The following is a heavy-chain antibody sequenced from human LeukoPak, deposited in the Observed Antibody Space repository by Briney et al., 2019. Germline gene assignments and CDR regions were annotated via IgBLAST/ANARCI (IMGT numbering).Heavy chain of an antibody. CDR2: IYYSGST. D-gene: IGHD3-16*01. J-gene: IGHJ5*02. CDR1: GGSISGSSYF. Sequence: NTSETLSLTCTVSGGSISGSSYFWGWIRQPPGKGLEWIGSIYYSGSTYYNPSLKSRVTISVDTSKNQFSLKLSSVTAADTAVYYCARRYGPWGQGTLVTVSS. CDR3: ARRYGP. V-gene: IGHV4-39*01.